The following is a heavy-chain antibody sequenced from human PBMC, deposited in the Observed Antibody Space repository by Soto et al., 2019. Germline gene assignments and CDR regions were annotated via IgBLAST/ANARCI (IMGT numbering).Heavy chain of an antibody. Sequence: SXKISIMVAGYHXSRYAIDGVRQAPGQRLEWMGWINAGNDNTKYSQKLQGRVTSTSDTSASTAYMELISLISEYTDVYFCARDYRSGYYRFGPRGKGTLGTVSS. CDR2: INAGNDNT. V-gene: IGHV1-3*01. J-gene: IGHJ5*02. D-gene: IGHD3-3*01. CDR1: GYHXSRYA. CDR3: ARDYRSGYYRFGP.